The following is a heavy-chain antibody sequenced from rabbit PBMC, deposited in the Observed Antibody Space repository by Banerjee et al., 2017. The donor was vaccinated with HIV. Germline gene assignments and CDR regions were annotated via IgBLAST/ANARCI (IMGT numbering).Heavy chain of an antibody. CDR1: GFSFSNKYV. V-gene: IGHV1S45*01. D-gene: IGHD2-1*01. Sequence: QEQLVESGGGLVKPGASLTLTCKASGFSFSNKYVMCWVRQAPGKGLEWIACIYVGSSGATDYATWAKGRFTISKTSSTTVTLQMTSLTAADTATYFCAREDFSYDDYGDYDLWGPGTLVTVS. CDR3: AREDFSYDDYGDYDL. J-gene: IGHJ4*01. CDR2: IYVGSSGAT.